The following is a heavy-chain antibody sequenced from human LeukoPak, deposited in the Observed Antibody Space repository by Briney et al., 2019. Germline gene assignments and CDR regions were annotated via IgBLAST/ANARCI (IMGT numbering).Heavy chain of an antibody. CDR1: GGSFSGYY. Sequence: SETLSLTCAVYGGSFSGYYWSWIRQPPGEGLEWIGEINHSGSTNYNPSLKSRVTISVDTSKNQFSLKLSSVTAADTAVYYCARHWKYSGSYYGFFDYWGQGTLVTVSS. CDR3: ARHWKYSGSYYGFFDY. D-gene: IGHD1-26*01. J-gene: IGHJ4*02. V-gene: IGHV4-34*01. CDR2: INHSGST.